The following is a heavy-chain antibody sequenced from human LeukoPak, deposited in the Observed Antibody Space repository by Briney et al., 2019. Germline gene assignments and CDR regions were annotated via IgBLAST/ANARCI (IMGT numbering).Heavy chain of an antibody. CDR3: ARETSLAGFASGLGFNY. Sequence: SETLSLTCTVSGASISGRYWSWIRQPPGKGLEWIGYVYGSGYTNYNPSLKSRVTMSIDTSKNHFSLKLTSVTAADTATYYCARETSLAGFASGLGFNYWGQGILVTVTS. V-gene: IGHV4-59*11. J-gene: IGHJ4*02. CDR1: GASISGRY. D-gene: IGHD6-19*01. CDR2: VYGSGYT.